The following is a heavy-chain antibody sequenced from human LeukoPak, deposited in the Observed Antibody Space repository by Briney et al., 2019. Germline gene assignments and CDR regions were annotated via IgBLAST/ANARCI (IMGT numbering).Heavy chain of an antibody. Sequence: GESLKISCKGSGYSFTSYWIGWVRLMPGKGLEWMGIIYPGDSDTRYSPSFQGQVTISADKSISTAFLQWSSLKASDTAMYYCARQQVYGITAAGPAISYYYYYMDVWGKGTTVTISS. CDR1: GYSFTSYW. D-gene: IGHD6-13*01. J-gene: IGHJ6*03. V-gene: IGHV5-51*01. CDR2: IYPGDSDT. CDR3: ARQQVYGITAAGPAISYYYYYMDV.